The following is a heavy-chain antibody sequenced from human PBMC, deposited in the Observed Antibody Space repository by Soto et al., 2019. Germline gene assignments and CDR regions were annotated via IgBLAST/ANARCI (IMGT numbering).Heavy chain of an antibody. Sequence: SETLSLTCTVSGASMNSATEYWAWIRQPPGKGLEWLGHIHYSGSTYYNPSLKSRLTISVDTSKTQFSLTLSSVTAADTAVYYCARDRRVLERRGGYYYYFMDGWGQGTTGTVSS. CDR1: GASMNSATEY. CDR3: ARDRRVLERRGGYYYYFMDG. V-gene: IGHV4-31*03. D-gene: IGHD1-1*01. CDR2: IHYSGST. J-gene: IGHJ6*02.